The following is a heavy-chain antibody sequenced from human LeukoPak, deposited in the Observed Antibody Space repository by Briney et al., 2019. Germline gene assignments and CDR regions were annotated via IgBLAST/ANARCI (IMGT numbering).Heavy chain of an antibody. CDR1: GYSFTSYW. CDR2: SYPGDSDT. CDR3: ARLRDIVVVPAAPTFDY. Sequence: GESLKISCKGSGYSFTSYWIGWVRQMPGKGLEGMGISYPGDSDTRYSPSFQGQVTTSADKSISTAYLQWSSLKASDTAVYYCARLRDIVVVPAAPTFDYWGQGTLVTVSS. V-gene: IGHV5-51*01. J-gene: IGHJ4*02. D-gene: IGHD2-2*01.